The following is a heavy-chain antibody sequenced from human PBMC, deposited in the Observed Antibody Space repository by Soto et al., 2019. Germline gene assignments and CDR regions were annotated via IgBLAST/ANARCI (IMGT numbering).Heavy chain of an antibody. CDR2: INHSGST. D-gene: IGHD4-17*01. V-gene: IGHV4-34*01. Sequence: QVQLQQWGAGLLKPSETLSLTCAVYGGSFSGYYWSWIRQPPGKGLEWMGEINHSGSTNYNPSIKRRVTISVDTSKNQFSLKLSSVTAADTAVYYCARGSHRDYGDYGGGFVWVEPWGQGTLVTVSS. CDR3: ARGSHRDYGDYGGGFVWVEP. J-gene: IGHJ5*02. CDR1: GGSFSGYY.